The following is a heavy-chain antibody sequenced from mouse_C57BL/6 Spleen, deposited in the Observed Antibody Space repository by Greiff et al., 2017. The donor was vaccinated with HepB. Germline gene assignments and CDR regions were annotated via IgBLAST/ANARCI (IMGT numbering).Heavy chain of an antibody. J-gene: IGHJ2*01. Sequence: VQLQEPGAELVKPGASVKLSCKASGYTFTSYWMHWVKQRPGRGLEWIGRIDPNSGGTKYNEKFKSKATLTVDKPSSTAYMQLSSRTSEDSEVYYCARDRYYFDYWGKGTTLTVSS. CDR1: GYTFTSYW. CDR2: IDPNSGGT. CDR3: ARDRYYFDY. V-gene: IGHV1-72*01.